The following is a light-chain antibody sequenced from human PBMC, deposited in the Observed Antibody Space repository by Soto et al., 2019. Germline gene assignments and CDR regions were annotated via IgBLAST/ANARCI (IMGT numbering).Light chain of an antibody. J-gene: IGKJ1*01. CDR3: QQYTNTNNPWM. Sequence: DIQLTQSAPPLSASVVYRFTITCLASQPISTWMAWYQQKPGKAPKLLVYDASTLQSGVASRFSGSGSGTEFTLIISGLQPDDSATYYCQQYTNTNNPWMFGQGTKVDIK. CDR1: QPISTW. CDR2: DAS. V-gene: IGKV1-5*01.